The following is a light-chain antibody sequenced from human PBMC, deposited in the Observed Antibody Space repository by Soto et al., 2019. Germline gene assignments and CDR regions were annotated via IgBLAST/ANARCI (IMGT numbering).Light chain of an antibody. Sequence: QSALTQPPSASGSPGQSVTISCTGTSSDIGAYIYVSWYQQHPGKAPKLMISEVSRRPSGVPERFSGSKSGNTASLTVSGLQADDEAHYYCSSYAGSNNVIFGGGTKVTVL. V-gene: IGLV2-8*01. J-gene: IGLJ2*01. CDR3: SSYAGSNNVI. CDR1: SSDIGAYIY. CDR2: EVS.